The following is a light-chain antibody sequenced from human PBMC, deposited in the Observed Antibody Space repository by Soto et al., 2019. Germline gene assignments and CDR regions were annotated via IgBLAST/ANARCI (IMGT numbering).Light chain of an antibody. CDR2: EGT. J-gene: IGLJ2*01. Sequence: QSVLTQPASVSGSPGQSITISCTGTSSDIGSYNLVSWYQQHPGKAPKLMIYEGTKRPSGVSNRFSGSRSGNTASLTISGLQAEDEATYYGSSHEGSDIFVTFGGGTQLTVL. V-gene: IGLV2-23*01. CDR1: SSDIGSYNL. CDR3: SSHEGSDIFVT.